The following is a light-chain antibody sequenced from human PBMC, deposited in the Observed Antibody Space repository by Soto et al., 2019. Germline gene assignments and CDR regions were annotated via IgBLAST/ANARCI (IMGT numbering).Light chain of an antibody. J-gene: IGKJ4*01. CDR1: QSVSTS. CDR2: DAS. Sequence: EIVLTQSPATLSLSPGERATLSCKASQSVSTSLAWYQQKPGQAPRLLIYDASKRATGIPARFSGSGSGTDVTLTINSLEPEDFAVYYCQQRSNLVTFGGGTKVEIK. CDR3: QQRSNLVT. V-gene: IGKV3-11*01.